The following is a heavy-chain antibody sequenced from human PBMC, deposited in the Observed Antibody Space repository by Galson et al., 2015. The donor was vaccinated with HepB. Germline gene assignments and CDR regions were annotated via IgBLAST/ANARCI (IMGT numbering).Heavy chain of an antibody. CDR3: ARVFAGTTYYGSGSYLNRTYYYGMDV. CDR1: GYTFTGYY. Sequence: SVKVSCKASGYTFTGYYMHWVRQAPGQGLEWMGWINPNSGGTNYAQKFQGWVTMTRDTSISTAYMELSRLRSDDTAVCYCARVFAGTTYYGSGSYLNRTYYYGMDVWGQGTTVTVSS. V-gene: IGHV1-2*04. J-gene: IGHJ6*02. CDR2: INPNSGGT. D-gene: IGHD3-10*01.